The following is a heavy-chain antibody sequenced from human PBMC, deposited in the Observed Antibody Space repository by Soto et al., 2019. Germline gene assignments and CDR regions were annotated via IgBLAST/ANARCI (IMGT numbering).Heavy chain of an antibody. J-gene: IGHJ4*02. D-gene: IGHD3-10*01. V-gene: IGHV1-69*13. CDR3: ARDLYYGSGSDISLDDY. CDR2: IIPIFGTA. CDR1: GGTFSSYA. Sequence: SVKVSCKASGGTFSSYAISWVRQAPGQGLEWMGGIIPIFGTANYAQKFQGRVTITADESTSTAYMELSSLRSEDTAVYYCARDLYYGSGSDISLDDYCGQGTLVTVSS.